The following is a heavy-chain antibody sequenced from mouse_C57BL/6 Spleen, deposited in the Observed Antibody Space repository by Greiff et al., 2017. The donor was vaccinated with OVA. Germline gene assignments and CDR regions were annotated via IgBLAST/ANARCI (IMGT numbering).Heavy chain of an antibody. D-gene: IGHD2-1*01. CDR1: GYSITSGYY. V-gene: IGHV3-6*01. Sequence: EVQLQESGPGLVKPSQSLSLTCSVTGYSITSGYYWNWIRQFPGNKLEWMGYISYDGSNNYNPSLKNRISITRDTSKNQFFLKLNSVTTEDTATYYCARRGYGNWYFDVWGTGTTVTVSS. CDR3: ARRGYGNWYFDV. J-gene: IGHJ1*03. CDR2: ISYDGSN.